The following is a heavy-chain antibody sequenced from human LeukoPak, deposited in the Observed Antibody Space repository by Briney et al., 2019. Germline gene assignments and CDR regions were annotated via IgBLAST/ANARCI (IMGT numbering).Heavy chain of an antibody. J-gene: IGHJ4*02. V-gene: IGHV3-30-3*01. D-gene: IGHD5-12*01. CDR3: ARDPKPGGYSGYNLNAY. CDR1: GFTFSSYA. CDR2: ISYDGSNK. Sequence: GGSLRLSCAASGFTFSSYAMHWARQAPGKGLEWVAVISYDGSNKYYADSVKGRFTISRDNSKNTLYLQMNSLRAEDTAVYYCARDPKPGGYSGYNLNAYWGQGTLVTVSS.